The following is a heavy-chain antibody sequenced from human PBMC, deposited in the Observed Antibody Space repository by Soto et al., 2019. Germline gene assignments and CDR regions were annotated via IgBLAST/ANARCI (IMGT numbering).Heavy chain of an antibody. CDR1: GYSFTSYW. D-gene: IGHD4-17*01. CDR3: ARELNDYGAYNI. CDR2: IYPGDSDT. V-gene: IGHV5-51*03. Sequence: GASVKVSCKASGYSFTSYWIGWVRQMPGKGLEWMGIIYPGDSDTRYSPSFQGQVTISADKSISTAYLQWSSLKASDTAMYYCARELNDYGAYNIWGQGTMVTVSS. J-gene: IGHJ3*02.